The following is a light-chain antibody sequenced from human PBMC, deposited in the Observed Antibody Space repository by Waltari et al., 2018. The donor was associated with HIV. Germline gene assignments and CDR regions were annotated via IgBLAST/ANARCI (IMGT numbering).Light chain of an antibody. CDR2: DVN. CDR3: GAYTSGSTPVV. J-gene: IGLJ2*01. Sequence: QSALIQPASLSGSPGQSITISCTGTSSDIGISNFVSWYQLHPGKAPNLLLFDVNNRPSGVSRRFSGSKSGNSASLTIFGLQDDDEADYYCGAYTSGSTPVVFGGGTKLTVL. V-gene: IGLV2-14*03. CDR1: SSDIGISNF.